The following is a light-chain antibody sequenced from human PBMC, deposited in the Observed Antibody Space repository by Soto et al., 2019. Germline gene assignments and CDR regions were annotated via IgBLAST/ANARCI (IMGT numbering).Light chain of an antibody. J-gene: IGKJ1*01. V-gene: IGKV1-5*01. Sequence: DIQMTQSPSTLSASVGDRVTITCRASQSIRSWLVWYQQKPGKAPKPLIYDASSLESGVPSRFSGSGSGTEFTLTISSLQPDDFATYYCQQYNSYSCTFGQGTKVEVK. CDR3: QQYNSYSCT. CDR2: DAS. CDR1: QSIRSW.